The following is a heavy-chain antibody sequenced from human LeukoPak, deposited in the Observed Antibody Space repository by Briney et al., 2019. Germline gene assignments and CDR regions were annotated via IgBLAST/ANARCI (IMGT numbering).Heavy chain of an antibody. D-gene: IGHD3-10*01. CDR2: IYHSGTT. V-gene: IGHV4-4*02. Sequence: SETLSLTCAVSGGSIGDSYWWTWVRQPPGKGLEWIGEIYHSGTTNYNPSLKGRVTISLDKSKNQFSLKLSSMTAADTAVYYRARDVPGSGVNLDFWGQGTLVTVSS. CDR1: GGSIGDSYW. J-gene: IGHJ4*02. CDR3: ARDVPGSGVNLDF.